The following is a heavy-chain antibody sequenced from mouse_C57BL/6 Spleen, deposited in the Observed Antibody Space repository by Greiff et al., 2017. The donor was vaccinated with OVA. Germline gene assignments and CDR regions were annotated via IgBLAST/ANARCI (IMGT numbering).Heavy chain of an antibody. J-gene: IGHJ1*03. CDR1: GYTFTSYW. D-gene: IGHD1-1*01. CDR3: ARLGTTVVATDFDV. Sequence: QVQLQQSGAELVKPGASVKMSCKASGYTFTSYWITWVKQRPGQGLEWIGDIYPGSGSTNYNEKFKSKATLTVDTSSSTAYMQLSSLTSEDSAVYYCARLGTTVVATDFDVWGTGTTVTVSS. CDR2: IYPGSGST. V-gene: IGHV1-55*01.